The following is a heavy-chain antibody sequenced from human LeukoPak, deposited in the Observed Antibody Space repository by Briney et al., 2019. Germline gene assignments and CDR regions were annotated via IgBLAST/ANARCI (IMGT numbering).Heavy chain of an antibody. CDR3: AKEGGDTGTVVDY. CDR2: IRYDGSNK. Sequence: GGSLRLSCAASGFTFSSYGMHWVRQAPGKGLEWVALIRYDGSNKYYADSVKGRFTISRDNSKNTLYLQMNSLRAEDTAVYYCAKEGGDTGTVVDYWGQGTLVTVSS. D-gene: IGHD1-1*01. J-gene: IGHJ4*02. V-gene: IGHV3-30*02. CDR1: GFTFSSYG.